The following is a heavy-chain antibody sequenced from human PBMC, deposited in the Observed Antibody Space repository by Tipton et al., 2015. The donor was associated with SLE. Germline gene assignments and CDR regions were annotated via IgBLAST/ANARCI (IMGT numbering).Heavy chain of an antibody. J-gene: IGHJ3*02. CDR1: GYTFSDYG. CDR2: IYPSDSDT. CDR3: ARKSGNSWPDAFDI. D-gene: IGHD6-13*01. Sequence: QLVQSGAEMKKPGESLRISCKGSGYTFSDYGIGWVRQKPGKGLEWMGIIYPSDSDTTYSPSFQGQVTISADKSIRTAYLQWNSLKASDTAMYYCARKSGNSWPDAFDIWGQGTMVTVSS. V-gene: IGHV5-51*03.